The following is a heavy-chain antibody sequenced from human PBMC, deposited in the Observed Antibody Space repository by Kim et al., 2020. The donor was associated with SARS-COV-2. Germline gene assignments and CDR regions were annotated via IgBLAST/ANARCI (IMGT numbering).Heavy chain of an antibody. J-gene: IGHJ4*02. CDR3: ARHTCDY. D-gene: IGHD2-2*02. Sequence: ASVKVSCKASGYTFTSYGITWVRQAPGQGLEWMGWISANGGETRYAQKFQGRVTVTTDTSTTTAYMELRRLKSDDTAVYYCARHTCDYWGQGTLVTVSS. CDR1: GYTFTSYG. V-gene: IGHV1-18*01. CDR2: ISANGGET.